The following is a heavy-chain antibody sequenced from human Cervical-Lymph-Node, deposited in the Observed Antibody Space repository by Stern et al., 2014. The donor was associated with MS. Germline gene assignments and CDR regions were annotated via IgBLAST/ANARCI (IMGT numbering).Heavy chain of an antibody. CDR2: LIPFFGAT. D-gene: IGHD4-11*01. V-gene: IGHV1-69*05. CDR1: GDTFSNYA. Sequence: VQLVQSGSEVKKPGSSVKVSCKPSGDTFSNYALSWVRQAPGQGLELVGGLIPFFGATRYGQKCQGRVTITPEESTGTAFMELSNLTSDDTAVYYCALRRSYYVYWGQGTLITVSS. J-gene: IGHJ4*01. CDR3: ALRRSYYVY.